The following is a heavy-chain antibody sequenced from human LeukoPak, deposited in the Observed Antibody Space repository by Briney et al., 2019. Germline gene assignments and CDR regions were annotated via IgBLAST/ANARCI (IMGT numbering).Heavy chain of an antibody. CDR1: GGSISSYY. J-gene: IGHJ3*02. V-gene: IGHV4-4*07. CDR2: IYTSGST. Sequence: PSETLSLTCTVSGGSISSYYWSWIRHPAGKGLEWIGRIYTSGSTNYNPSLKSRVTMSVDTSKNQFSLKLSSVTAADTAVYYCARDPRGGSSSLFGAFDIWGQGTMVTVSS. CDR3: ARDPRGGSSSLFGAFDI. D-gene: IGHD6-13*01.